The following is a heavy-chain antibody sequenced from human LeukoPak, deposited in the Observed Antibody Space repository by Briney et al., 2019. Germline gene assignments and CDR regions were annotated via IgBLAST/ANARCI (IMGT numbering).Heavy chain of an antibody. Sequence: SETLSLTCTVSGGSISSSSYYWGWIRQPPGKGLEWIGSIYYSGSTYYNPSVKSRVTISVDTSKNQFSLKLSSVTAADTAVYYCARPYYGSGTNWFDPWGQGTLVTVSS. CDR2: IYYSGST. CDR1: GGSISSSSYY. CDR3: ARPYYGSGTNWFDP. V-gene: IGHV4-39*07. D-gene: IGHD3-10*01. J-gene: IGHJ5*02.